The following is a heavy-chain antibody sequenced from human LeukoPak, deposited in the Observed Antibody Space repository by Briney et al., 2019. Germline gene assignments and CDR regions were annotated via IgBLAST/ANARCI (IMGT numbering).Heavy chain of an antibody. CDR2: MNPNSGNT. V-gene: IGHV1-8*03. Sequence: ASVKVSCKASGYTFTSYDINWVRQATGQGLEWMGWMNPNSGNTGYAQKFQGRVTITRNTSISTAYMELSSLRSEDTAVYYCARSKSLYGGVVPYYYMDVWGKGTTVTVSS. D-gene: IGHD3-3*01. CDR1: GYTFTSYD. CDR3: ARSKSLYGGVVPYYYMDV. J-gene: IGHJ6*03.